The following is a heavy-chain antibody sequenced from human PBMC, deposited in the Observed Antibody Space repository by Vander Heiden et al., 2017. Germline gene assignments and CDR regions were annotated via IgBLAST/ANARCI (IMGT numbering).Heavy chain of an antibody. CDR3: ARDRTFYGAGDDGFDV. CDR2: VWFDGGDK. D-gene: IGHD3-16*01. J-gene: IGHJ3*01. CDR1: DFPSSGYN. V-gene: IGHV3-33*01. Sequence: QVRLVGSGGGGVQPGRSLRLPCAASDFPSSGYNMHWVRQAPGKGLGWVAVVWFDGGDKYYGDSVKGRFTISRDNSKNTVFLQIKSLRGEDTAVYYCARDRTFYGAGDDGFDVWGQGTMVSVSS.